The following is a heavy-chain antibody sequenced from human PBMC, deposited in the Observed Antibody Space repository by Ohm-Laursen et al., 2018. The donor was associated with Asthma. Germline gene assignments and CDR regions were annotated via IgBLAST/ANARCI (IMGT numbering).Heavy chain of an antibody. J-gene: IGHJ4*02. V-gene: IGHV3-23*01. D-gene: IGHD3-22*01. CDR1: GFTFSSYA. CDR2: ISDSAKST. Sequence: GSLRLSCTASGFTFSSYAMSWVRQAPGKGLEWVSVISDSAKSTYYADSVKGRFTISRDNSKNTLYLQMNSLRAEDTAVYYCAKSYFYWGTSCHFDYWGQGSMVTVSS. CDR3: AKSYFYWGTSCHFDY.